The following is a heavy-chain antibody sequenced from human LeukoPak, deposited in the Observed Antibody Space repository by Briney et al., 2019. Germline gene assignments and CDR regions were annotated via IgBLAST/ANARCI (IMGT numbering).Heavy chain of an antibody. V-gene: IGHV4-4*07. D-gene: IGHD1-7*01. J-gene: IGHJ5*02. CDR1: GGSISSYY. CDR3: AREIGTSRWFDP. Sequence: KPSETLSLTCTVSGGSISSYYWTWIRQPAGKGLEWIGRIHTSGNTNYNPSLKSRVTMSLDTSANQFSLNLTSVTAADTAVYYCAREIGTSRWFDPWGQGALVTVSS. CDR2: IHTSGNT.